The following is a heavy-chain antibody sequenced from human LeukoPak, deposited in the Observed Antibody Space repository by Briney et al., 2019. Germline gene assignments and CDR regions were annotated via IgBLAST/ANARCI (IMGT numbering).Heavy chain of an antibody. CDR1: GGSISSSNW. J-gene: IGHJ4*02. Sequence: SETLSLTCAVSGGSISSSNWWSWVRQPPGRGLEWIGEIYHSGSTNYNPSLKSRVTISVDKSKNQFSLKLSSVTAADTAVYYCARGTVAGKGAVDYWGQGTLVTVSS. CDR3: ARGTVAGKGAVDY. V-gene: IGHV4-4*02. CDR2: IYHSGST. D-gene: IGHD6-19*01.